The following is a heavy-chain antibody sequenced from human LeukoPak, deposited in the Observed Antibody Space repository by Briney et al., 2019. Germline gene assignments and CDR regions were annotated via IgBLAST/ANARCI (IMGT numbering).Heavy chain of an antibody. J-gene: IGHJ3*02. V-gene: IGHV4-39*01. CDR1: GDSISSSLYY. Sequence: PSETLSLTCTVSGDSISSSLYYWGWIRQPPGKGLEWIGSVYYSGSTYYNPSLKSRVTISVDTSKNQFSLKLSSVTAAGTAVYYCARHDYGDYGAHAFDIWGQGTMVTVSS. CDR3: ARHDYGDYGAHAFDI. D-gene: IGHD4-17*01. CDR2: VYYSGST.